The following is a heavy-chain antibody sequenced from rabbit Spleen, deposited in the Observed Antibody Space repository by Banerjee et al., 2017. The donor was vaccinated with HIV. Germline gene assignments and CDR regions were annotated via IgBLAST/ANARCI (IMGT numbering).Heavy chain of an antibody. CDR2: IAGGSSGIG. Sequence: QSLEESGGDLVKPGASLTLTCTASGFSFSSSYYMCWVRQAPGKGLGWIACIAGGSSGIGCSATSTKGRFTLSKHTSSTVTLQMTSLLGANTESYFCGGVRDDNAIYSHVDLWGQGTLVTVS. CDR1: GFSFSSSYY. V-gene: IGHV1S40*01. D-gene: IGHD6-1*01. J-gene: IGHJ3*01. CDR3: GGVRDDNAIYSHVDL.